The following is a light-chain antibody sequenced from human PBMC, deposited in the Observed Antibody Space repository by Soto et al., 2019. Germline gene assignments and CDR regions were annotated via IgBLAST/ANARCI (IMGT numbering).Light chain of an antibody. J-gene: IGLJ3*02. CDR3: ETWDSNTPWV. CDR1: SGHSSYT. CDR2: LEGSGNY. Sequence: QLVLTQSSSASASLGSSVKLTCSLSSGHSSYTIAWHQQQPGKAPRYLMKLEGSGNYNKGSGVPDRFSGSSSGADRYLTISNLQFEDEADYYCETWDSNTPWVFGGGTQLTVL. V-gene: IGLV4-60*02.